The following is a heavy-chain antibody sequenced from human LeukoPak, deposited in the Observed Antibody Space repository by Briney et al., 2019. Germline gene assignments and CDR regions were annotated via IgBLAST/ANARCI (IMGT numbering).Heavy chain of an antibody. CDR3: ARDYPRVVVTAIFDY. D-gene: IGHD2-21*02. J-gene: IGHJ4*02. V-gene: IGHV1-2*02. CDR1: GYTFTGYY. Sequence: ASVKVSCKASGYTFTGYYMHWVRQAPGQGLEWMGWINPNSGGTNYAQKFQGRVTMTRDTSISTAYMELSRLRSDDTAVYYCARDYPRVVVTAIFDYWGQGTLVTVSS. CDR2: INPNSGGT.